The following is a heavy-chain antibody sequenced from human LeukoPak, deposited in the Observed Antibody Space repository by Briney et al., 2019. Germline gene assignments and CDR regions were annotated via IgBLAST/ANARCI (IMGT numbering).Heavy chain of an antibody. Sequence: SETLSLTCTVSGGSISSSSYYWGWIRQPPGKGLEWIGSIYYSGSTYYNPSLKSRVTISVDTSKNQFSLKLSSVTAADTAVYYCARRDGGDFGYWGQGTLVTVSS. V-gene: IGHV4-39*01. CDR1: GGSISSSSYY. CDR2: IYYSGST. J-gene: IGHJ4*02. CDR3: ARRDGGDFGY. D-gene: IGHD4-23*01.